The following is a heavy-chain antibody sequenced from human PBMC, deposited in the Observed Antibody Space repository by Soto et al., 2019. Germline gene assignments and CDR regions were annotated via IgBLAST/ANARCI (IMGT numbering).Heavy chain of an antibody. Sequence: GASVKVSCKASGYTFTGYYMHWVRQAPGQGLEWMGWINPNSGGTNYAQKFQGWVTMTRDTSISTAYMELSRLRSDDTAVYYCARDLIAAATVSSAPHYGMDVWGQGTTVTVSS. V-gene: IGHV1-2*04. CDR3: ARDLIAAATVSSAPHYGMDV. J-gene: IGHJ6*02. D-gene: IGHD6-13*01. CDR2: INPNSGGT. CDR1: GYTFTGYY.